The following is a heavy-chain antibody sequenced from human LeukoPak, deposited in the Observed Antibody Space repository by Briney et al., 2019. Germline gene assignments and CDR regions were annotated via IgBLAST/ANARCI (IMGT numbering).Heavy chain of an antibody. J-gene: IGHJ3*01. CDR1: GYSFSNYW. Sequence: GESLKISCEGSGYSFSNYWIGWVHQMPGKGLEWMGIISPYNSETTYSPYFQGQVTISADKSINTAYLQWSSLRASDTAMYYCARSPGNGYTHGVDDVWGQGTMVTVSS. CDR2: ISPYNSET. CDR3: ARSPGNGYTHGVDDV. D-gene: IGHD5-24*01. V-gene: IGHV5-51*07.